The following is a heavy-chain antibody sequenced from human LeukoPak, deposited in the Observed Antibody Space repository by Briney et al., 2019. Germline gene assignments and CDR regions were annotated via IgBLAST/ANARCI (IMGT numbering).Heavy chain of an antibody. CDR1: GYTFTSSD. D-gene: IGHD2-2*02. Sequence: GASVKVSCKASGYTFTSSDINWVRQATGQGLEWMGWVNPDSGNTGYAQKFQGKVTMTRDTSINTAYMELTNLISEDAAIYYCVRGTPYCSSASCYNYWGQGTLVTVSS. CDR3: VRGTPYCSSASCYNY. CDR2: VNPDSGNT. V-gene: IGHV1-8*01. J-gene: IGHJ4*02.